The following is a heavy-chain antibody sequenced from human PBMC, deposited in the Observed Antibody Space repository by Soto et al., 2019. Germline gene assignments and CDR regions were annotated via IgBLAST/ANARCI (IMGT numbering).Heavy chain of an antibody. Sequence: QVQLVQSGDEVKKPGASVKVSCKASGYTFTSYGISWVRQAPGQGLEWMGWISAYNGNTNYAQKPQGRVTMTKDTSTNTAYMELRSLRSDDTAVYYCARQMSVAGKNGMDVWGHGTTVTVSS. J-gene: IGHJ6*02. CDR3: ARQMSVAGKNGMDV. D-gene: IGHD6-19*01. CDR2: ISAYNGNT. CDR1: GYTFTSYG. V-gene: IGHV1-18*01.